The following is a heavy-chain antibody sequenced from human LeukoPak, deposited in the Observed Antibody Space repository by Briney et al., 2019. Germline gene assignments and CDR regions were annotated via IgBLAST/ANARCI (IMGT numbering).Heavy chain of an antibody. D-gene: IGHD2-2*01. V-gene: IGHV3-21*01. J-gene: IGHJ4*02. CDR3: ARELRSSTSCSDY. CDR2: ISSSSSYI. CDR1: GFTFSSYS. Sequence: GGSLRLSCAASGFTFSSYSVNWVRQAPGKGLEWVSSISSSSSYIYYADSVKGRFTISRDNAKNSLYLQMNSLRAEDTAVYYCARELRSSTSCSDYWGQGTLVTVSS.